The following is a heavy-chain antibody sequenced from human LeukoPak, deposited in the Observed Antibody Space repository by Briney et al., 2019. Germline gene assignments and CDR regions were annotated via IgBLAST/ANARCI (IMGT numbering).Heavy chain of an antibody. CDR1: GYTFTSYG. D-gene: IGHD3-10*01. CDR2: ISVYNGHT. Sequence: ASVKVSCKASGYTFTSYGISWVRQAPGQGLEWMGWISVYNGHTYYAQRLQDRVIMTTDTSTNTAYMELRSLRSDDTAVYYCARHWFGELLYPSKYYFDYWGQETLVTVSS. CDR3: ARHWFGELLYPSKYYFDY. J-gene: IGHJ4*02. V-gene: IGHV1-18*01.